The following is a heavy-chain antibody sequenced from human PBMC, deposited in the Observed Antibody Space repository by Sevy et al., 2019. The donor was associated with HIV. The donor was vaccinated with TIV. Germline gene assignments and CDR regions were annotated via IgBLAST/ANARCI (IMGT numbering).Heavy chain of an antibody. J-gene: IGHJ4*02. CDR1: VFSFSSYG. V-gene: IGHV3-30*02. Sequence: GGSLRLSCAASVFSFSSYGRHWVRQAPGKGLEWMSYIQYDGSNKDYADSVKGRFTISGDNSKNTLYLQMNSLRVEDTAVFYCVKEGGGEGGDHWGQGTLVTVSS. D-gene: IGHD2-21*01. CDR2: IQYDGSNK. CDR3: VKEGGGEGGDH.